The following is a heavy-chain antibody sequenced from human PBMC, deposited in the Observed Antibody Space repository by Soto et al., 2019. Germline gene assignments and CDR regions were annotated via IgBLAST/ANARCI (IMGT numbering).Heavy chain of an antibody. D-gene: IGHD3-22*01. CDR1: GGSISSGGYY. J-gene: IGHJ1*01. CDR2: SYYSGST. Sequence: TLSLTCTVSGGSISSGGYYWSWIRQHPGKGLEWIGYSYYSGSTYYNTSLKSRVTISVDTSKNQFSLKLSSVTAADTAVYYCARGESNTMIVVDHGAEHLQQWGQRTLVTVSS. V-gene: IGHV4-31*03. CDR3: ARGESNTMIVVDHGAEHLQQ.